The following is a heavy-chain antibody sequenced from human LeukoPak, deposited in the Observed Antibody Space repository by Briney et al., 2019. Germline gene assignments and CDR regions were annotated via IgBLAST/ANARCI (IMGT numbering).Heavy chain of an antibody. J-gene: IGHJ3*02. D-gene: IGHD2-15*01. CDR1: GYTLTELS. CDR2: FDPKDGET. V-gene: IGHV1-24*01. Sequence: ASVTVSCKVSGYTLTELSMHWVRQAPGKGLEWMGGFDPKDGETIYAQKFQGRVTMTEDTSTDTAYMELSSLRSEDTAVYYCATTGSIVVVVAATLGALDIWGQGTMVTVSS. CDR3: ATTGSIVVVVAATLGALDI.